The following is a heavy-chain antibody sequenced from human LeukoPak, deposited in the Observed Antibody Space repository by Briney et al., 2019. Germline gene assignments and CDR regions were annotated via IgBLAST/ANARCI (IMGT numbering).Heavy chain of an antibody. J-gene: IGHJ6*03. CDR2: IYTSGST. CDR3: ATTVTTVGYYYMDV. CDR1: GGSLSSGSYY. D-gene: IGHD4-17*01. Sequence: SETLSLTCTVSGGSLSSGSYYWRWLRQPAGKGLEWIGRIYTSGSTNYNPSLKSRVTISVDTSKNQFSLKLSSVTAADTAVYYCATTVTTVGYYYMDVWGKGTTVTVSS. V-gene: IGHV4-61*02.